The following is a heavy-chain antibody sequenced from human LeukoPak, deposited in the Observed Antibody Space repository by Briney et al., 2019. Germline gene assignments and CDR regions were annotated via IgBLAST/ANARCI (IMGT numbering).Heavy chain of an antibody. CDR1: GGSISTYY. D-gene: IGHD1-26*01. V-gene: IGHV4-59*01. CDR2: IYYSGST. CDR3: ARQNLGAKQFDY. Sequence: SETLSLTCTVSGGSISTYYWSWIRQPPGKGLEWIGYIYYSGSTNYNPSLKSRVTISVDTSKNQFSLKLSSVTAADTAVYYCARQNLGAKQFDYWGQGTLVTVSS. J-gene: IGHJ4*02.